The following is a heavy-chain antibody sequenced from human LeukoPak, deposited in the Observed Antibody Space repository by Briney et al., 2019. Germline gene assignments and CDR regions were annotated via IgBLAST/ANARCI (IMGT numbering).Heavy chain of an antibody. CDR3: ARDGLYTDEYYGMDV. D-gene: IGHD4-11*01. CDR2: IYYSGST. Sequence: SETLSLTCTVSGGSISSGDYYWSWIRQPPGKGLEWIGYIYYSGSTYYNPSLKSRVTISVDTSKNQFSLKLSSVTATDTAVYYCARDGLYTDEYYGMDVWGQGTTVTVSS. CDR1: GGSISSGDYY. V-gene: IGHV4-30-4*01. J-gene: IGHJ6*02.